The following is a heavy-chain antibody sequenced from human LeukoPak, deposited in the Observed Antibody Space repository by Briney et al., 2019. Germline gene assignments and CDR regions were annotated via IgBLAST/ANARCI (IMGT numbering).Heavy chain of an antibody. D-gene: IGHD3-10*01. CDR3: ARDRGPFDY. CDR2: IPYDGSDK. J-gene: IGHJ4*02. V-gene: IGHV3-30*02. CDR1: GFPFSSYG. Sequence: PGGSLRLSCAASGFPFSSYGMHWVRQAPGKGLEWVAFIPYDGSDKFYADSVKGRFTISRDNAKNSLYLQMNSLRAEDTAVYYCARDRGPFDYWGQGTLVTVSS.